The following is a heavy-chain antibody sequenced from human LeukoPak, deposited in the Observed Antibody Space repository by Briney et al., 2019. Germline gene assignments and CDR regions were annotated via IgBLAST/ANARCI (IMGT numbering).Heavy chain of an antibody. D-gene: IGHD1-7*01. Sequence: PGWSLRLSCAASGFTFSSYAMHWVGQAPGKGLEWVAVISYDGSNKYYADSVKGRFTISRDNSKNTLYPQMNSLRAEDTAVYYCARATGTDFDYWGQGTLVTVSS. J-gene: IGHJ4*02. CDR3: ARATGTDFDY. CDR1: GFTFSSYA. V-gene: IGHV3-30*04. CDR2: ISYDGSNK.